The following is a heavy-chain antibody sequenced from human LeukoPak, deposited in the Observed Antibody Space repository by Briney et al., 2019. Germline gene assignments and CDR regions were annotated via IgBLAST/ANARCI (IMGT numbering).Heavy chain of an antibody. Sequence: ASAKISCKASGYTFNSYGIRWVRQAPGQGLEWMGWIRTGDGDTHYAEKLQGRVTMTTDTSTSTAYMELKSLRSDDTAVYYCARGLFGNFGRVSYTEFDFWGQGTLVTVSS. CDR2: IRTGDGDT. V-gene: IGHV1-18*01. D-gene: IGHD2-2*02. J-gene: IGHJ4*02. CDR3: ARGLFGNFGRVSYTEFDF. CDR1: GYTFNSYG.